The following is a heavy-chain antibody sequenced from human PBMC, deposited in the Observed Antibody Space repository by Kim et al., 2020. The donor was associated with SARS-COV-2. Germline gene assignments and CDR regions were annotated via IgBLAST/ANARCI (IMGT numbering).Heavy chain of an antibody. D-gene: IGHD3-10*01. CDR1: RFTFSSYV. J-gene: IGHJ4*02. CDR3: AKDWGTMVRGVIALDY. CDR2: IWFDGSNK. Sequence: GGSLRLSCAASRFTFSSYVMHWVRQAPGKGLEWVALIWFDGSNKDYADSVKGRFTISRDNSKNTLYLQMNSLRAEDTAVYYCAKDWGTMVRGVIALDYWGQGTLVTVSS. V-gene: IGHV3-33*06.